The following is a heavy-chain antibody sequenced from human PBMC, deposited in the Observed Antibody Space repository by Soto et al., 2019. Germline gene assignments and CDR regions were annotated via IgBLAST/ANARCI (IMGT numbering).Heavy chain of an antibody. CDR1: GFTFGDYA. Sequence: GGSLRLSCTASGFTFGDYAMSWFRQAPGKGLEWVGFIRSKAYGGTTEYAASVKGRFTISRDDSKSIAYLQMNSLKTEDTAVYYCTRDRTYYYGSGRPESVSYYYYYMDVWGKGTTVTVSS. V-gene: IGHV3-49*03. D-gene: IGHD3-10*01. J-gene: IGHJ6*03. CDR3: TRDRTYYYGSGRPESVSYYYYYMDV. CDR2: IRSKAYGGTT.